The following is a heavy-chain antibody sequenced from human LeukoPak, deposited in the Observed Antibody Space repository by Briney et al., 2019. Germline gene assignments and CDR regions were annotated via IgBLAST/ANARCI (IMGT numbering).Heavy chain of an antibody. CDR2: FDPEDGET. CDR3: ATAPYYYDSSGYYFAGFDY. CDR1: GYTLTELS. V-gene: IGHV1-24*01. D-gene: IGHD3-22*01. J-gene: IGHJ4*02. Sequence: ASVKVSCKVSGYTLTELSMHWVRQAPGKGLGRMGGFDPEDGETIYAQKFQGRVTMTEDTSTDTAYMELSSLRSEDTAVYYCATAPYYYDSSGYYFAGFDYWGQGTLVTVSS.